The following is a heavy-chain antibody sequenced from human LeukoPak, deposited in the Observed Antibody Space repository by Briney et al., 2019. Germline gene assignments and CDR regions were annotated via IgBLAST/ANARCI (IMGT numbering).Heavy chain of an antibody. D-gene: IGHD2-15*01. CDR3: AKGLVVVTVGYFDY. CDR1: GFTFDDYA. V-gene: IGHV3-9*01. CDR2: ISWNSGSI. J-gene: IGHJ4*02. Sequence: GGSLRLSCAASGFTFDDYAMHWVRQAPGKSLEWVSGISWNSGSIGYADSVKGRFTISRDNAKNSLYLQMNSLRAEDTALYYCAKGLVVVTVGYFDYWGQGTLVTVSS.